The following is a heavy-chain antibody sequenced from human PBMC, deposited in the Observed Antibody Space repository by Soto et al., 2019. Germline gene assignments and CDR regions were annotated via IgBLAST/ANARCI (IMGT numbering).Heavy chain of an antibody. Sequence: ASVKVSCKASGYTFTSYDINWVRQATGQGLEWMGWMNPNSGNTGYAQKFQGRVTMTRNTSISTAYMEPSSLRSEDTAVYYCARGEMRWGYYYGMDVWGQGTTVTVSS. J-gene: IGHJ6*02. CDR3: ARGEMRWGYYYGMDV. CDR1: GYTFTSYD. V-gene: IGHV1-8*01. CDR2: MNPNSGNT. D-gene: IGHD3-16*01.